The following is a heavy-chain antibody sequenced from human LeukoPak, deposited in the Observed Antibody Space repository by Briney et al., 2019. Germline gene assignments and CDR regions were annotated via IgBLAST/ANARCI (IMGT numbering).Heavy chain of an antibody. CDR1: GFTLSSYG. CDR3: AKDYSDSSGYFRVPHVFDF. D-gene: IGHD3-22*01. CDR2: IRYDGSNK. J-gene: IGHJ4*02. Sequence: GGSLRLSCAASGFTLSSYGMHWVRQAPGKGLEWVAFIRYDGSNKYYADSVKGRFTISRDNSKNTLYLQMNSLRAEDTAVYYCAKDYSDSSGYFRVPHVFDFWGQGTLVTVSS. V-gene: IGHV3-30*02.